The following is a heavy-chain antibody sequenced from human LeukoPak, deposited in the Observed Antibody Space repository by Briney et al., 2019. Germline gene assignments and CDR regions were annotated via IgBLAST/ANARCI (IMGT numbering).Heavy chain of an antibody. CDR1: GFTFSNYW. CDR2: INQDRGEI. CDR3: ARATDSRGYYYYYYYMDV. J-gene: IGHJ6*03. D-gene: IGHD1-1*01. V-gene: IGHV3-7*01. Sequence: GGSLRLSCAASGFTFSNYWMTWVRQAPGKGLEWVASINQDRGEIHYVDSVRGRFTISRDNAKNSLYLQMNSLRAEDTAVYYCARATDSRGYYYYYYYMDVWGKGTTVTVSS.